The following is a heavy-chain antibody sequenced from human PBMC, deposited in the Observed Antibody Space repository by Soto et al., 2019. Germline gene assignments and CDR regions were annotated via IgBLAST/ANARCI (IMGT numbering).Heavy chain of an antibody. D-gene: IGHD2-21*02. CDR2: IYYSGST. V-gene: IGHV4-39*01. CDR1: GVSISSSSYY. CDR3: ASSGYCGGDCYPNKFYYYYYGMDV. Sequence: SETLSLTCTVSGVSISSSSYYWGWIRQPPGKGLEWIGSIYYSGSTYYNPSLKSRVTISVDTSKNQFSLKLSSVTAADTAVYYCASSGYCGGDCYPNKFYYYYYGMDVWGQGTTVTVSS. J-gene: IGHJ6*02.